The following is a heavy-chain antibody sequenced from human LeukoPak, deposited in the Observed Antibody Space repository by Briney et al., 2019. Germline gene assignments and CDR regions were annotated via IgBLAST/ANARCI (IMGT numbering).Heavy chain of an antibody. CDR2: IYYSGTT. V-gene: IGHV4-59*01. D-gene: IGHD4-17*01. J-gene: IGHJ6*02. CDR3: AREGETTVTTFGDYYYGMDV. CDR1: GDSINDYY. Sequence: PSETLSLTCTVSGDSINDYYWTWIRQPPGKGLEWIGYIYYSGTTTYNPSLRSRVTIPLDTSKNQFSLKLTSVTAADTAVYYCAREGETTVTTFGDYYYGMDVWGQGTTVTVSS.